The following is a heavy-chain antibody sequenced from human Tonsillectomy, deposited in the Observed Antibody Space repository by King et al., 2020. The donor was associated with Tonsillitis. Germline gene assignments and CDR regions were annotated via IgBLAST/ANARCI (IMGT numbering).Heavy chain of an antibody. V-gene: IGHV4-59*01. CDR3: ARAYCGGDCYSYYFDY. CDR2: IYYSGST. D-gene: IGHD2-21*02. J-gene: IGHJ4*02. CDR1: GGSISSYY. Sequence: QLQESGPGLVKPAETLSLTCTVSGGSISSYYWSWIRQPPGKGLEWIGNIYYSGSTNYNPPLKSRVTISVDTSKNPFSLKLSSVTAADTAVYYCARAYCGGDCYSYYFDYWGQGTLVTVSS.